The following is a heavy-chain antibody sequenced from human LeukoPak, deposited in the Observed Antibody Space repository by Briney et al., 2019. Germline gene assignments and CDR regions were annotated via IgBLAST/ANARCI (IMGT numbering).Heavy chain of an antibody. Sequence: PGGSLRLSCAASGFTSSSYWMSWVRQAPGKGLEWVANIKQDGSEKYYVDSVKGRFTISRDNAKNSLYLQMNSLRAEDTAVYYCARGGGSYYVGYYYYGMDVWGQGTTVTASS. CDR1: GFTSSSYW. D-gene: IGHD1-26*01. V-gene: IGHV3-7*03. CDR2: IKQDGSEK. J-gene: IGHJ6*02. CDR3: ARGGGSYYVGYYYYGMDV.